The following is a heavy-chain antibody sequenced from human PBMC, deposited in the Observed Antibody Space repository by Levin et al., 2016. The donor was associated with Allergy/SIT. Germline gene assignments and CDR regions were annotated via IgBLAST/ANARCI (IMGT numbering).Heavy chain of an antibody. V-gene: IGHV4-39*01. CDR3: ARQGTTSSWYNLNYYYGMDV. J-gene: IGHJ6*02. D-gene: IGHD6-13*01. Sequence: WIRQPPGKGLEWIGSIYYSGSTYYNPSLKSRVTISVDTSKNQFSLKLSSVTAADTAVYYCARQGTTSSWYNLNYYYGMDVWGQGTTVTVSS. CDR2: IYYSGST.